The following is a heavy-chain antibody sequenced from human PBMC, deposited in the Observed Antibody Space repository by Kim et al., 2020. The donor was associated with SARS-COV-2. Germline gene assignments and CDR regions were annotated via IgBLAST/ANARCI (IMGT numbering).Heavy chain of an antibody. D-gene: IGHD2-2*01. CDR2: IYYSGST. V-gene: IGHV4-39*07. Sequence: SETLSLTCTVSGGSISSSSYYWGWIRQPPGKGLEWIGSIYYSGSTYYNPSLKSRVTISVDTSKNQFSLKLSSVTAADTAVYYCARGGIVVVPAAPGWFDP. CDR3: ARGGIVVVPAAPGWFDP. CDR1: GGSISSSSYY. J-gene: IGHJ5*02.